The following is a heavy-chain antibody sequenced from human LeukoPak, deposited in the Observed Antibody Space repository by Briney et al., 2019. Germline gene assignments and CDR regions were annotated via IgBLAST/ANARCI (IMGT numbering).Heavy chain of an antibody. V-gene: IGHV3-48*04. Sequence: PGGSLRLSCTASGLTFSTSGFNWVRQAPGKGLEWVSYISGSAGTTIYYADSVKGRFTISRDNAKNSLYLQMNSLRAEDTAIYYCARDEGYCSSWGQGTLVTVSS. D-gene: IGHD2-15*01. J-gene: IGHJ5*02. CDR1: GLTFSTSG. CDR3: ARDEGYCSS. CDR2: ISGSAGTTI.